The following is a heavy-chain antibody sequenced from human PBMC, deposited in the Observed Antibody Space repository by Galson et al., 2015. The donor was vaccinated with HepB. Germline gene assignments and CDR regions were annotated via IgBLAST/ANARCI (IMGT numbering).Heavy chain of an antibody. CDR3: ARDHARGITMVQGVITKLSNWFDP. CDR1: GYTFTSYG. V-gene: IGHV1-18*01. CDR2: ISAYNGNT. D-gene: IGHD3-10*01. J-gene: IGHJ5*02. Sequence: SVKVSCKASGYTFTSYGISWVRQAPGQGLEWMGWISAYNGNTNYAQKLQGRVTMTTDTSTSTAYMELRSLRSDDTAVYYCARDHARGITMVQGVITKLSNWFDPWGQGTLVTVSS.